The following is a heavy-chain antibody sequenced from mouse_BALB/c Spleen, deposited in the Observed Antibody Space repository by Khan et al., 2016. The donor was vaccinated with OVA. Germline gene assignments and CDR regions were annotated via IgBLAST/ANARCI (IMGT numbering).Heavy chain of an antibody. Sequence: QIQLVQSGPELKKPGETVQISCKASGFTFTNYGMNWVKQAPGKGLKWMGWINTYTGEPTFADDFKGRFAFSLETSASPAYLQINSLKNEDTATYFGARVGYNGTMDCWGQGTSVTVSS. J-gene: IGHJ4*01. D-gene: IGHD2-14*01. V-gene: IGHV9-3-1*01. CDR1: GFTFTNYG. CDR3: ARVGYNGTMDC. CDR2: INTYTGEP.